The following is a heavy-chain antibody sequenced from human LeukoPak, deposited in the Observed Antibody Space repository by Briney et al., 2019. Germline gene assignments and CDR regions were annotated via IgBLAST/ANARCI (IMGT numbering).Heavy chain of an antibody. J-gene: IGHJ4*02. CDR3: ARERDGRFFDY. CDR1: GLTFRNYW. Sequence: GGSLRLSCAVSGLTFRNYWMSWVRQAPGKGLEWVANINQDGSEKYFVDSVKGRFTISRDNAKNSLHLQMNTLRGEDTAVYYCARERDGRFFDYWGQGTLVTVSS. CDR2: INQDGSEK. V-gene: IGHV3-7*01. D-gene: IGHD5-24*01.